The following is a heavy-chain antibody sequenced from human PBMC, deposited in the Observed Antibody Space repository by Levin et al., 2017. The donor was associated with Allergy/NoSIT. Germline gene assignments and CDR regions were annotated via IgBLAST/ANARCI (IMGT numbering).Heavy chain of an antibody. V-gene: IGHV3-7*01. CDR3: ASSSGGKDSGGYLDY. Sequence: RAGGSLRLSCAASGFTFRSYCMTWVRQAPGKGLEWVANIKEDGGEKYYVDSVRGRFTIFRDDAENSLYLQMNRLRVEDTAVYYCASSSGGKDSGGYLDYWGQGILVAVSS. J-gene: IGHJ4*02. CDR1: GFTFRSYC. D-gene: IGHD2-15*01. CDR2: IKEDGGEK.